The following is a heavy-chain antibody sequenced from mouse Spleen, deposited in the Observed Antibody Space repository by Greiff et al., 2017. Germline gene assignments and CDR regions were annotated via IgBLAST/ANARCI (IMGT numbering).Heavy chain of an antibody. J-gene: IGHJ2*01. V-gene: IGHV1-19*01. D-gene: IGHD1-1*01. CDR3: ARSLITTVVALDY. Sequence: VHVKQSGPVLVKPGASVKMSCKASGYTFTDYYMNWVKQSHGKSLEWIGVINPYNGGTSYNQKFKGKATLTVDKSSSTAYMELNSLTSEDSAVYYCARSLITTVVALDYWGQGTTLTVSS. CDR2: INPYNGGT. CDR1: GYTFTDYY.